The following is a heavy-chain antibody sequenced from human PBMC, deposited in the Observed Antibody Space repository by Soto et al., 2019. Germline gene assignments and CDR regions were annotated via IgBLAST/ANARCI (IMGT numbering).Heavy chain of an antibody. Sequence: QVQLQESGPGLVKPSETLSLTCTVSGGSISSYYWSWIRQPAGKGLEWIGRIYTSGSTNYNPSLRSRVTMSVDTSKNQFTLKLSSVTAADTAVYYCARDTEGSSSWLRRGFDPWGQGTLVTVSS. CDR1: GGSISSYY. CDR3: ARDTEGSSSWLRRGFDP. D-gene: IGHD6-13*01. CDR2: IYTSGST. V-gene: IGHV4-4*07. J-gene: IGHJ5*02.